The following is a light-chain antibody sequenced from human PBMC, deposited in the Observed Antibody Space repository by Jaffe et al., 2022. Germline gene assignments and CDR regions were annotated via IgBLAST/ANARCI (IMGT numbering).Light chain of an antibody. Sequence: QSVLTQPPSASGTPGQRVTISCFGSDSNIGNNYVYWYRHLPGTAPKLLVYRNNQRSSGVPDRFSGSKSGTSASLAISGLRSEDEADYYCESWDDSLAAWLFGGGTKLTVL. CDR2: RNN. V-gene: IGLV1-47*01. CDR3: ESWDDSLAAWL. CDR1: DSNIGNNY. J-gene: IGLJ3*02.